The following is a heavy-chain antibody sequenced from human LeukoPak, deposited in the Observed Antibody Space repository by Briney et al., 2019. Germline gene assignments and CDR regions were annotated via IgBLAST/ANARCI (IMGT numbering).Heavy chain of an antibody. V-gene: IGHV3-23*01. J-gene: IGHJ4*02. CDR3: AKEYSGYDFDY. D-gene: IGHD5-12*01. CDR1: GFTLRSYD. CDR2: TSGSGGNT. Sequence: GGSLRLSCAASGFTLRSYDMSWVRQAPGKGLEWVAATSGSGGNTYYADSVKGRFTISRDNSKNTLYLQMNSLRAKDTAVYYCAKEYSGYDFDYWGQGTLVTVSS.